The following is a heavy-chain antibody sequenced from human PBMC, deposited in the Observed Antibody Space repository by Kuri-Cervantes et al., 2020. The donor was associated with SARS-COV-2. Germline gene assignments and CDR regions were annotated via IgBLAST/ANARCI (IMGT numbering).Heavy chain of an antibody. D-gene: IGHD2-2*01. CDR3: ARETSAAATRYFDL. V-gene: IGHV3-48*02. CDR1: GSTFSSYS. J-gene: IGHJ2*01. Sequence: GESLKISCAASGSTFSSYSMNWVRQAPGKGLEWVSYISSSSSTIYYADSVKGRFTISRDNAKNSLYLQMNSLRDEDTAVYYCARETSAAATRYFDLWGRGTLVTVSS. CDR2: ISSSSSTI.